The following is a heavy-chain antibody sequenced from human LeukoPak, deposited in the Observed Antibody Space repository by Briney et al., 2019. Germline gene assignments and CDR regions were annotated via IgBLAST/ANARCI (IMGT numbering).Heavy chain of an antibody. J-gene: IGHJ6*03. Sequence: GGSPRLSCAASGFTFSSYWMHWVRQAPGKGLVWVSRINSDGSSTSYADSVKGRFTISRDNAKNTLYLQMNSLRAEDTAVYYCARVYYYGSGSHLYYMDVWGKGTTVTISS. D-gene: IGHD3-10*01. CDR1: GFTFSSYW. CDR2: INSDGSST. V-gene: IGHV3-74*01. CDR3: ARVYYYGSGSHLYYMDV.